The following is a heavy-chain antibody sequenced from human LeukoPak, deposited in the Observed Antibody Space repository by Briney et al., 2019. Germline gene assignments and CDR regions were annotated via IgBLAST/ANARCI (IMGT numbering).Heavy chain of an antibody. CDR2: ISGSGGIT. V-gene: IGHV3-23*01. D-gene: IGHD2-21*02. J-gene: IGHJ4*02. CDR3: AKDFVVVPGNVNYFDY. CDR1: GFTFSSYG. Sequence: GETLRLSCAASGFTFSSYGMSWIRQTPGKGLGWVSLISGSGGITNYADSVKGRFTVSRDNSKNTLYVQMKSLRAEDTAVYYCAKDFVVVPGNVNYFDYWGQGTLVTVSS.